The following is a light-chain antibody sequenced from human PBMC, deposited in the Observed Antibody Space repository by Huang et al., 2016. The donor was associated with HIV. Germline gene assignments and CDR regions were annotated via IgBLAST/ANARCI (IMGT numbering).Light chain of an antibody. CDR2: RAA. V-gene: IGKV3-11*01. CDR1: QNVTDS. Sequence: EIVLTQSPATLSLSPGERATLACRASQNVTDSLAWFRQKPGQAPSLLISRAANRATGTPARFSGSGSVTDFTLTISSLEPEDFAIYYCQERIHWPRLTFGGGTKVEIK. CDR3: QERIHWPRLT. J-gene: IGKJ4*01.